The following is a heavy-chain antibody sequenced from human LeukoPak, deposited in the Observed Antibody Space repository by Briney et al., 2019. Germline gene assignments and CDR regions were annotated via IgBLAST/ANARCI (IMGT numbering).Heavy chain of an antibody. V-gene: IGHV3-23*01. Sequence: GGSLRLSCAASGFTFSSYGMHWVRQAPGKGLEWVSAISGSGGSTYYADSVKGRFTISRDNSKNTLYLQMNSLRAEDTAVYYCATGIAAAYPLFDPWGQGTLVTVSS. CDR1: GFTFSSYG. J-gene: IGHJ5*02. CDR3: ATGIAAAYPLFDP. CDR2: ISGSGGST. D-gene: IGHD6-13*01.